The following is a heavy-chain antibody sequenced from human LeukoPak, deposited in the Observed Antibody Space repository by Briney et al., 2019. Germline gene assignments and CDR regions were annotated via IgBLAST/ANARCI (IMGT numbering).Heavy chain of an antibody. V-gene: IGHV3-21*01. CDR1: GLTFSSYS. D-gene: IGHD2-15*01. J-gene: IGHJ4*02. CDR3: ARRSNPGSVCDY. CDR2: ISSSSSYI. Sequence: GGSLRLSCAASGLTFSSYSMNWVRQAPGKGLEWVSSISSSSSYIYYADSVKGRFTTSRDNAKNSLYLQMNSLRAEDTAVYYCARRSNPGSVCDYWGQGTLVTVSS.